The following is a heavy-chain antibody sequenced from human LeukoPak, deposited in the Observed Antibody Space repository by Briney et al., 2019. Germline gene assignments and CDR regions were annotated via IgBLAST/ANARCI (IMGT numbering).Heavy chain of an antibody. D-gene: IGHD3-3*01. CDR2: INPNTGGT. CDR3: ARGPYYDLPTGAFDI. CDR1: GYTFTGYY. J-gene: IGHJ3*02. Sequence: ASVTVSCKASGYTFTGYYIHWVRQAPGQGLEWMGRINPNTGGTNYAQNFQDRVTMTRDTSNSTAYMELSRLRSDNTAVYYCARGPYYDLPTGAFDIWGQGTMVTVSS. V-gene: IGHV1-2*06.